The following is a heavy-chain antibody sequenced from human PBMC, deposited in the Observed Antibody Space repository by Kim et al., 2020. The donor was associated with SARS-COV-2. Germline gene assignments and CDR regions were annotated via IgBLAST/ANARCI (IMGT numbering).Heavy chain of an antibody. CDR1: EFTFSSYW. V-gene: IGHV3-7*01. CDR2: IKQDGNQK. CDR3: ARDGDLYSSGKDAFDI. Sequence: GGSLRPSCAASEFTFSSYWMTWVRQAPGKGLEWVANIKQDGNQKYYVDSVKGRFTISRDNAKNSLYLQMNSLRAEDTAVYYCARDGDLYSSGKDAFDIWGQGTMVTVSS. D-gene: IGHD6-19*01. J-gene: IGHJ3*02.